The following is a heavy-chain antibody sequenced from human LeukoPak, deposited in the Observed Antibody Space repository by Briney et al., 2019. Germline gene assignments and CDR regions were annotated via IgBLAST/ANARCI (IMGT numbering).Heavy chain of an antibody. D-gene: IGHD2-21*01. CDR2: IYYSGNT. Sequence: PSETLSLTCTVSGVSIGYYYWSWIRQPPGKGLEWIGYIYYSGNTNYNPSLKSRVTMSIDTSKNQFSLKLSSVTAADTAVYYCARDPNSALWGQGTLVTVSS. J-gene: IGHJ4*02. CDR1: GVSIGYYY. V-gene: IGHV4-59*01. CDR3: ARDPNSAL.